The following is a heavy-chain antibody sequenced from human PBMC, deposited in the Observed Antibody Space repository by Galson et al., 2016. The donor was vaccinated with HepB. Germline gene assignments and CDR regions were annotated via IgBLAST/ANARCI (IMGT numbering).Heavy chain of an antibody. CDR1: GGSISSGGYY. V-gene: IGHV4-31*03. Sequence: TLSLTCTVSGGSISSGGYYWSWIRQHPGKDLEWIGYIYYSGSTYYNPSLKSRVTISVDTSKNQFSLKLSSVTAADTAVYYCARDTTFGVDYHNGMDVWGQGTTVTVSS. CDR3: ARDTTFGVDYHNGMDV. D-gene: IGHD3-16*01. CDR2: IYYSGST. J-gene: IGHJ6*02.